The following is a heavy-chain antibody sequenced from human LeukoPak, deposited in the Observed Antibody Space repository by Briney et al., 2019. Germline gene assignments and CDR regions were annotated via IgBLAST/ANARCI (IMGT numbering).Heavy chain of an antibody. CDR1: GYTFTNYD. D-gene: IGHD3-22*01. CDR2: MNPNSGDT. CDR3: ARGFAAYDTSDYAFSYY. J-gene: IGHJ4*02. Sequence: ASVKVSCKASGYTFTNYDLTWVRQATGQGLEWMGWMNPNSGDTGYAQKFQGRLTMTRDTSISTAYMELSSLRSEDTAVYYCARGFAAYDTSDYAFSYYWGQGTLVTVPS. V-gene: IGHV1-8*01.